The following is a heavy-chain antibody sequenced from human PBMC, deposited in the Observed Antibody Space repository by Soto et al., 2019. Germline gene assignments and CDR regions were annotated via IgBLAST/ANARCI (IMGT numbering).Heavy chain of an antibody. CDR1: GLTFTSSA. D-gene: IGHD6-13*01. J-gene: IGHJ6*02. CDR2: IGVGRGNT. Sequence: SVKVTCKASGLTFTSSAGCRGRLDRGQRREGRGWIGVGRGNTNYAQRFQERVTITRDMSTSTAYMELSSLRSEDTAVYYCAAASPPRIAAAGTGYSYYYGMDVWGQGTMVTVSS. CDR3: AAASPPRIAAAGTGYSYYYGMDV. V-gene: IGHV1-58*01.